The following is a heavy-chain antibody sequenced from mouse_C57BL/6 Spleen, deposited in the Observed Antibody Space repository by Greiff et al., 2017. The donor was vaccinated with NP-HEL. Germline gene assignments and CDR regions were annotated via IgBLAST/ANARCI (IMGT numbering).Heavy chain of an antibody. V-gene: IGHV1-82*01. CDR2: IYPGDGDT. CDR3: ARAGTRYFDY. CDR1: GYAFSSSW. J-gene: IGHJ2*01. D-gene: IGHD4-1*01. Sequence: VNVVESGPELVKPGASVKISCKASGYAFSSSWMNWVKQRPGKGLEWIGRIYPGDGDTNYNGKFKGKATLTADKSSSTAYMQLSSLTSEDSAVYFCARAGTRYFDYWGQGTTLTVSS.